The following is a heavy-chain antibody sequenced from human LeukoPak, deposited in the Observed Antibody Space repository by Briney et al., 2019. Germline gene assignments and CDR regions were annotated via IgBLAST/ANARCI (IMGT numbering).Heavy chain of an antibody. V-gene: IGHV4-39*01. J-gene: IGHJ4*02. CDR1: GGSISSSSYY. D-gene: IGHD3-9*01. CDR2: IFFSGST. Sequence: PSETLSLTCTVSGGSISSSSYYWGWIRQPPGKGLEWIGSIFFSGSTYYNPSLKSRVALSVDTSKNQLSLKLSSVTAADTAVYYCARRQTGFFDYWGQGTLVTVSS. CDR3: ARRQTGFFDY.